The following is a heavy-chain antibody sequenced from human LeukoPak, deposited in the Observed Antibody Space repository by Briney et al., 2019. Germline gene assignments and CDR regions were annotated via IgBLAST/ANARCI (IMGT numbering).Heavy chain of an antibody. CDR1: GGSISSYY. CDR2: IYYSGST. CDR3: ARVNYYDSSGYYGVDY. D-gene: IGHD3-22*01. J-gene: IGHJ4*02. Sequence: SETLSLTCNVSGGSISSYYWSWIRQHPGKGLEWIGYIYYSGSTYYNPSLESRVTISVDTSKNQFSLKLSSVTAADTAVYYCARVNYYDSSGYYGVDYWGQGTLVTVSS. V-gene: IGHV4-59*06.